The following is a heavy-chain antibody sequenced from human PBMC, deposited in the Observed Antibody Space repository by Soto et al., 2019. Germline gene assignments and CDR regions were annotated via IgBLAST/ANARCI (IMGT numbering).Heavy chain of an antibody. CDR2: INHSGST. CDR1: GGSFSCYY. D-gene: IGHD3-10*01. Sequence: SETLSLTCAVYGGSFSCYYWSWIRQPPGKGLEWIGGINHSGSTNYNPSLKSRVTISVDTSKNQFSLKLSSVTAADTAVYYCNMVRGVVSDYWGQGTLVTVSS. CDR3: NMVRGVVSDY. V-gene: IGHV4-34*01. J-gene: IGHJ4*02.